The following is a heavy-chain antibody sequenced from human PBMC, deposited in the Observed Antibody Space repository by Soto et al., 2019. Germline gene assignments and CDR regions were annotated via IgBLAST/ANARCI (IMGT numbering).Heavy chain of an antibody. CDR2: ISGSGGST. V-gene: IGHV3-23*01. D-gene: IGHD3-3*01. CDR1: GFTFSSYA. Sequence: GGSLRLSCAASGFTFSSYAMSWVRQAPGKGLEWVSAISGSGGSTYYADSVKGRFTISRDNSKNTLYLQMNSLRAEDTAVYYCAKDEEILEWLLPYYYMDVWGKGTTVTVSS. J-gene: IGHJ6*03. CDR3: AKDEEILEWLLPYYYMDV.